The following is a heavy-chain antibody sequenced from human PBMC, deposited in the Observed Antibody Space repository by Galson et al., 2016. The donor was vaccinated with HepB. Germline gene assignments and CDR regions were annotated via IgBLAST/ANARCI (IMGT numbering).Heavy chain of an antibody. Sequence: SLRLSCATSGFTFTRYNMNWVRQAPGKGLEWVSSISSGSSYIYYADSVKGRFTISRDNVKKSLYLQMNSLRPEDTAVYYCARVREQQLLDAFDIWGKGQWSPSLQ. CDR2: ISSGSSYI. CDR3: ARVREQQLLDAFDI. CDR1: GFTFTRYN. J-gene: IGHJ3*02. D-gene: IGHD6-13*01. V-gene: IGHV3-21*01.